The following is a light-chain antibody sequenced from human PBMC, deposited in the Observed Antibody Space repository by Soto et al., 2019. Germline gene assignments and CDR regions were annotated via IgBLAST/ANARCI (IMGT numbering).Light chain of an antibody. CDR2: AAS. CDR3: QQRSSWPPTIT. J-gene: IGKJ5*01. V-gene: IGKV3D-20*02. CDR1: QSVISKF. Sequence: IVLTQPPGTLSLSPGERAALSCRASQSVISKFLAWYQQKPGQAPRLLIYAASNRATGIPDRFSGSGSGTDFTLTISSLEPEDFAVYYCQQRSSWPPTITFGQGTRLEIK.